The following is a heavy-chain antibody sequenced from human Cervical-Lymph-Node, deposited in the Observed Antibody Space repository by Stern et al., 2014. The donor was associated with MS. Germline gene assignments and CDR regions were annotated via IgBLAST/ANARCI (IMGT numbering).Heavy chain of an antibody. CDR3: ARDAWPAASGPWIDY. J-gene: IGHJ4*02. V-gene: IGHV3-74*03. D-gene: IGHD6-13*01. CDR1: GFTLSSHW. Sequence: EVQLVDSGRGLVRPGGSLRLSCAASGFTLSSHWIRWVRQAPGEGLRWVSLIYGDGSSTKYADSVKGRFTISRDNAKSTLYLQMNSLRAEDSAVYYGARDAWPAASGPWIDYWGRGPLVTVSS. CDR2: IYGDGSST.